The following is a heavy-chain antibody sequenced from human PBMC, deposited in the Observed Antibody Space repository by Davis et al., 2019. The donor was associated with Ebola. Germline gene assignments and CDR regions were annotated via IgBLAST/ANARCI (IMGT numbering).Heavy chain of an antibody. D-gene: IGHD3-10*01. Sequence: MPGGSLRLSCTVSGGSIISSSSYWGWIRQPPRKGLEWIGSIYYSGITYYNPSLKSRVTISVDTSKNQFSLKLSSVTAADTAVYYCARSPRLLWFGELLSSDQPFDYWGQGTLVTVSS. CDR2: IYYSGIT. V-gene: IGHV4-39*01. CDR1: GGSIISSSSY. J-gene: IGHJ4*02. CDR3: ARSPRLLWFGELLSSDQPFDY.